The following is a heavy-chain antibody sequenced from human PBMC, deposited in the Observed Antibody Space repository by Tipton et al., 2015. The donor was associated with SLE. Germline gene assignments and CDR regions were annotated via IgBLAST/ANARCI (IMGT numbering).Heavy chain of an antibody. V-gene: IGHV3-53*05. CDR3: VRDRGLGIPHIYYYGVDV. Sequence: SLRLSCAASGFTVSTNYMNWVRQAPGKGLEWVAVIYSGGGGTTYYAESVKGRFTISRDDSRNTLYLQMSGLRVEDTAIYYCVRDRGLGIPHIYYYGVDVWGQGTTVAVSS. CDR1: GFTVSTNY. CDR2: IYSGGGGTT. D-gene: IGHD3-10*01. J-gene: IGHJ6*02.